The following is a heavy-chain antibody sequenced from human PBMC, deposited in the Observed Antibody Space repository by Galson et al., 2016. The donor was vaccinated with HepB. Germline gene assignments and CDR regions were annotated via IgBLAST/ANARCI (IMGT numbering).Heavy chain of an antibody. CDR1: GDSVSSDTAA. Sequence: CAISGDSVSSDTAAWNWIRQSPSRGLEWLGRTYYRSKWYNDYAVAVKSRITINPDTTKNQFSPQLSSVTPEDTAVYSCAREPGHCTGNSCYSGGMDVWGQGTTVTVSS. CDR2: TYYRSKWYN. J-gene: IGHJ6*02. CDR3: AREPGHCTGNSCYSGGMDV. V-gene: IGHV6-1*01. D-gene: IGHD2-15*01.